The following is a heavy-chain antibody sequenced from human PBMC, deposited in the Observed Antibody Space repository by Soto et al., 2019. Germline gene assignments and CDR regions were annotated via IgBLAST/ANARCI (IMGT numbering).Heavy chain of an antibody. Sequence: QVQLVQSGAEVKKPGASVKVSCKASGYTFTSYDINWVRQATGQGLEWMGWMNPNSGNTGYAQKFQGRVTMTRNTSISTAYMELISLRSEDTAVYYCARGSPDGDYGPAYYYGMDVWGQGTTVTVSS. V-gene: IGHV1-8*01. CDR2: MNPNSGNT. J-gene: IGHJ6*02. CDR1: GYTFTSYD. CDR3: ARGSPDGDYGPAYYYGMDV. D-gene: IGHD4-17*01.